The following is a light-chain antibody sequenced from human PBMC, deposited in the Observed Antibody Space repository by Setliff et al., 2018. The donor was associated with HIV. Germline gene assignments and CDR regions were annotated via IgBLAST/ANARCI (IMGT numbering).Light chain of an antibody. V-gene: IGLV2-14*01. J-gene: IGLJ3*02. Sequence: QSVLTQPASVSGSPGESITIFCIGTTSDIGAYEYVSWYQLHPGRAPKLLIYEVTNRPSGMSIRFSGSKSGNTASLTISGLQAEDEGDYYCSSYTRTNIWVFGGGTKVTVL. CDR3: SSYTRTNIWV. CDR1: TSDIGAYEY. CDR2: EVT.